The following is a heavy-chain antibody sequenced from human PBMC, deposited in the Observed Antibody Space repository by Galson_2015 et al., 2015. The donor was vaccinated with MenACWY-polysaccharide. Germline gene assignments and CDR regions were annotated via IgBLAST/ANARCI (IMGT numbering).Heavy chain of an antibody. Sequence: SVKVSCKASGGTFGSYAISWVRQAPGQGLEWMGRIIPILGIADYAQKFQGRVTITADKSTSTAYMELSSLRSEDTAVYYCARAIPRDIVVVVAASDAFDIWGQGTMVTVSS. CDR2: IIPILGIA. CDR3: ARAIPRDIVVVVAASDAFDI. CDR1: GGTFGSYA. D-gene: IGHD2-15*01. J-gene: IGHJ3*02. V-gene: IGHV1-69*04.